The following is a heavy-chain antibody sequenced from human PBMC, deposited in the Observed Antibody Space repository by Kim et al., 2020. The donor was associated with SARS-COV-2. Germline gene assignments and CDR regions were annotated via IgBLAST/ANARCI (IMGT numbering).Heavy chain of an antibody. D-gene: IGHD2-15*01. Sequence: GGSLRLSCAASGFTFSSYEMNWVRQAPGKGLEWVSYISSSGSTIYYADSVKGRFTISRDNAKNSLYLQMNSLRAEDTAVYYCARGGYCSGGSCYACDYWGQGTLVTVSS. CDR1: GFTFSSYE. J-gene: IGHJ4*02. CDR3: ARGGYCSGGSCYACDY. CDR2: ISSSGSTI. V-gene: IGHV3-48*03.